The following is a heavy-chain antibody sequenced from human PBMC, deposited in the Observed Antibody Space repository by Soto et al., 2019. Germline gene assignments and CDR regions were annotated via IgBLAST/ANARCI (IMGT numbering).Heavy chain of an antibody. Sequence: EVQLVESGGGLVKPGGSLRLSCAASGFTFNTYTMNWVRKAPGKGLEWVSSISSRSIYIYYADSVTGRFTISRDDARNSLYLQMNSLRAEDTAVYYCAREEVSRTNTYHGLDVWGQGTTVTVSS. J-gene: IGHJ6*02. V-gene: IGHV3-21*01. CDR3: AREEVSRTNTYHGLDV. CDR2: ISSRSIYI. CDR1: GFTFNTYT.